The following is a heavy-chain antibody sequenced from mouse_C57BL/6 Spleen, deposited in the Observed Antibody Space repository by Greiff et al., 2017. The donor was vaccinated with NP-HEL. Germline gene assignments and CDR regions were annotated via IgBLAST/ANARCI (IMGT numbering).Heavy chain of an antibody. CDR3: ARKLGRGNWYFDV. V-gene: IGHV1-69*01. CDR1: GYTFTSYW. D-gene: IGHD4-1*01. Sequence: VQLQQPGAELVMPGASVKLSCKASGYTFTSYWMHWVKQRPGQGLEWIGEIDPSDSYTNYNQKFKGKSTLTVDKSSSTAYMQLSSLTSEDSAVYYCARKLGRGNWYFDVWGTGTTVTVSS. CDR2: IDPSDSYT. J-gene: IGHJ1*03.